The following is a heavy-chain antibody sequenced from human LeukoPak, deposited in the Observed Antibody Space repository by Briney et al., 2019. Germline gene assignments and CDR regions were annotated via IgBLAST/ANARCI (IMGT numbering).Heavy chain of an antibody. CDR3: ARDTRTFDY. J-gene: IGHJ4*02. CDR1: GFTFSSYR. Sequence: PGGSLRLSCAASGFTFSSYRMNWGRPAPGKGLEWVANIKQDGSEKYYVDSVKGRFTISRDNAKNSLFLQMNSLRADDTAVYYCARDTRTFDYWGQGTLVTVSS. V-gene: IGHV3-7*01. D-gene: IGHD1-26*01. CDR2: IKQDGSEK.